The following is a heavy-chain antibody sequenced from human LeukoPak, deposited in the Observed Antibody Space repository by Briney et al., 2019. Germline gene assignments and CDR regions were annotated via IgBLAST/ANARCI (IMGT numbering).Heavy chain of an antibody. CDR1: GFTFSSYA. V-gene: IGHV3-30-3*01. CDR3: ARGAVAGTFGFRDDH. D-gene: IGHD6-19*01. CDR2: ISYDGSNK. Sequence: GGSLRLSCAASGFTFSSYAMHWVRQAPGKGLEWVAVISYDGSNKYYADSVKGRFTISRDNSKNTLYLQMNSLRAEDTAVYYCARGAVAGTFGFRDDHWGQGTLVTVSS. J-gene: IGHJ4*02.